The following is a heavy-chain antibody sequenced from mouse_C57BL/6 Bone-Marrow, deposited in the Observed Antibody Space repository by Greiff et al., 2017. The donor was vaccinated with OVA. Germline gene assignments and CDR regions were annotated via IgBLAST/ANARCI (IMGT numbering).Heavy chain of an antibody. CDR3: ARRRVITTVVAPFAY. CDR1: GYTFTSYG. J-gene: IGHJ3*01. CDR2: IYPRSGNT. V-gene: IGHV1-81*01. D-gene: IGHD1-1*01. Sequence: QVQLKESGAELARPGASVKLSCKASGYTFTSYGISWVKQRTGQGLEWIGEIYPRSGNTYYNEKFKGKATLTADNSSSTAYMELRSLTSEDSSVYFFARRRVITTVVAPFAYWGQGTLVTVSA.